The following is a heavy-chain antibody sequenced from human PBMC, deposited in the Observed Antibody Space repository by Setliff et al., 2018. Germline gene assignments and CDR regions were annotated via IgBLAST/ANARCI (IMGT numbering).Heavy chain of an antibody. D-gene: IGHD5-18*01. CDR1: GGSISPYF. CDR2: IYHNGDT. J-gene: IGHJ6*02. Sequence: SETLSLTCTVSGGSISPYFWSWIRQPPGKGLEWIGYIYHNGDTNFNPSLKSRVNMSVDTSKNQIALNLKSVTAADTAVYYCARDRTAYSYGLDVWGQGTTVTVSS. CDR3: ARDRTAYSYGLDV. V-gene: IGHV4-59*01.